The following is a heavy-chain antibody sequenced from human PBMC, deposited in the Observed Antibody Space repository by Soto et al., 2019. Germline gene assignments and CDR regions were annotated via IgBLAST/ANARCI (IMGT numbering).Heavy chain of an antibody. CDR2: IYYSGST. D-gene: IGHD3-10*01. Sequence: SETLSLTCTVSGGSISSYYWSWIRQPPGKGLEWIGYIYYSGSTNYNPSLKSRVTISVDTSKNQFSLQLSSVTAADTAVYYCAGASGYGSGSYYHKRGSLLEFDYWGQGTLVTVSS. J-gene: IGHJ4*02. CDR3: AGASGYGSGSYYHKRGSLLEFDY. CDR1: GGSISSYY. V-gene: IGHV4-59*01.